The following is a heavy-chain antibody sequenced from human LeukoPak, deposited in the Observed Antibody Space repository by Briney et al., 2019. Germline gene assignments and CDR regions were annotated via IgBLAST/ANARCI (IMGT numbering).Heavy chain of an antibody. CDR3: ARDGAGWFGGNWFDP. CDR2: ISAYNGNT. Sequence: VASVKVSCKASGYTFTSYGISWVRQAPGQGLEWMGWISAYNGNTNYAQKLQGRVTMTTDTSTSTAYMELRSLRSDDTAVYYCARDGAGWFGGNWFDPWGQGTLVTAPS. J-gene: IGHJ5*02. CDR1: GYTFTSYG. D-gene: IGHD3-10*01. V-gene: IGHV1-18*01.